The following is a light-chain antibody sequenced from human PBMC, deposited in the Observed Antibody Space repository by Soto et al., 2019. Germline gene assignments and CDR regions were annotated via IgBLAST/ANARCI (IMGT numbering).Light chain of an antibody. CDR3: CSYAIRNTWV. V-gene: IGLV2-23*01. Sequence: SALTQPASVSGSPGQSITISCTGSSSDIGSYSLVSWYQHHPGKAPKLIIYEANKRPSGISNRFSGSKSGNTASLTISGLQTEDEADYFCCSYAIRNTWVFGGGTKLTVL. CDR1: SSDIGSYSL. CDR2: EAN. J-gene: IGLJ3*02.